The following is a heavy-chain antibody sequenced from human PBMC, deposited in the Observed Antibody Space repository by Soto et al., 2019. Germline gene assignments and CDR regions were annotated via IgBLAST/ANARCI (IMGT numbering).Heavy chain of an antibody. Sequence: SETLSLTCTVSGGSISSSSYYWDWIRQPPGKGLEWIGSIYYSGSTYYNPSLKSRVTISVDTSKNQFSLKLSSVTAADTAVYYCASYSSSSWYFDYWGQGTLVTVSS. V-gene: IGHV4-39*07. CDR3: ASYSSSSWYFDY. D-gene: IGHD6-6*01. J-gene: IGHJ4*02. CDR2: IYYSGST. CDR1: GGSISSSSYY.